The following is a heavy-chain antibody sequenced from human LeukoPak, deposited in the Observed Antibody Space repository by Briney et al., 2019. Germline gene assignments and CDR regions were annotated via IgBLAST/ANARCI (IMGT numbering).Heavy chain of an antibody. V-gene: IGHV4-59*01. Sequence: SETLSLTCTVSGVSISNYYWSWIRQPPGKGLEWIGYIHYSGSTSYNPSLKSRVTISVDTSKNQFSLKLSSVTAADTAVYYCARAGSRSYSNYAYYYYYYMDVWGKGTTVTVSS. J-gene: IGHJ6*03. CDR3: ARAGSRSYSNYAYYYYYYMDV. D-gene: IGHD4-11*01. CDR2: IHYSGST. CDR1: GVSISNYY.